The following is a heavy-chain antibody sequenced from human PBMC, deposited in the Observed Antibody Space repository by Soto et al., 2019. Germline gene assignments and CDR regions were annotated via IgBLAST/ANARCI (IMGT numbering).Heavy chain of an antibody. CDR2: IYYGGST. V-gene: IGHV4-59*08. CDR3: ASEVVVVDYYGMDV. Sequence: PSETLSVTCPVSGGSFNPNYLCWIRQPPGKGLEWVGYIYYGGSTSYNPSLKSRVNISVDTSKNQFSLKLSSVTAADTAVYYCASEVVVVDYYGMDVWGQGTTVTVSS. J-gene: IGHJ6*02. CDR1: GGSFNPNY. D-gene: IGHD2-15*01.